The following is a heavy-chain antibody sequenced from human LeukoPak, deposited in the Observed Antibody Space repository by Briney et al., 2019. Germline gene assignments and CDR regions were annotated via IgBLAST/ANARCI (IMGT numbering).Heavy chain of an antibody. CDR3: AIPFLTGYYPSFDY. CDR2: ISSSSSTI. D-gene: IGHD3-9*01. J-gene: IGHJ4*02. CDR1: GFTFSSYS. V-gene: IGHV3-48*02. Sequence: GGSLRLSCAASGFTFSSYSMNWVRQAPGKGLEWVSYISSSSSTIYYADSVKGRFTISRDNAKNSLYLQMNGLRDEDTAVYYCAIPFLTGYYPSFDYWGQGTLVTVSS.